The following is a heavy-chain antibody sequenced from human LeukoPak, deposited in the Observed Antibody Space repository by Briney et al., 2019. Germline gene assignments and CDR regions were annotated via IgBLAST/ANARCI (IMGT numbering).Heavy chain of an antibody. Sequence: ASVKVSCKASGYTFTGYYMHWVRQAPGQGLEWMGWINPNSGGTNYAQKFQGRVTMTRDTPISTAYMELSRLRSDDTAVYYCARLFIDGSSGYYKDRYFDYWGQGTLVTVSS. CDR1: GYTFTGYY. J-gene: IGHJ4*02. D-gene: IGHD3-22*01. V-gene: IGHV1-2*02. CDR3: ARLFIDGSSGYYKDRYFDY. CDR2: INPNSGGT.